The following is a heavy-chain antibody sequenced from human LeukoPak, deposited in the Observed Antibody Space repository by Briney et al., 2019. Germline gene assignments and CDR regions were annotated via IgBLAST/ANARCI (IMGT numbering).Heavy chain of an antibody. V-gene: IGHV3-23*01. D-gene: IGHD6-13*01. CDR3: AKEAGIAAAGTGDAFDI. CDR2: ISGSGGST. Sequence: GGSLRLSCAASGFTFSSYAMSWVRQAPGKGLEWVSAISGSGGSTYYADSVKGRFTISRDNSKNTLYLQMNSLRAEDTAVYYCAKEAGIAAAGTGDAFDIWGQGTMVTVSS. CDR1: GFTFSSYA. J-gene: IGHJ3*02.